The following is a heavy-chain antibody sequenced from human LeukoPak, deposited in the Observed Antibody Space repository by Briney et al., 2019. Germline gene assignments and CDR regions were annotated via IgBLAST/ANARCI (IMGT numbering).Heavy chain of an antibody. CDR2: INPTTGDT. Sequence: ASVKVSCKASGYTFTSNYMHWVRQAPGQGLEWMGIINPTTGDTTYAQKFQGRLTMTRDMSTSTVYMELSSLTSEDTAVFYCARYGFSTVWQGGWHAFDIWGQGTVVTVSS. CDR3: ARYGFSTVWQGGWHAFDI. J-gene: IGHJ3*02. CDR1: GYTFTSNY. V-gene: IGHV1-46*01. D-gene: IGHD6-13*01.